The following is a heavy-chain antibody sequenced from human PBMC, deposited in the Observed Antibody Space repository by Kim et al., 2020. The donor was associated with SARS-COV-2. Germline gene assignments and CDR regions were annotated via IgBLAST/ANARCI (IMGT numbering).Heavy chain of an antibody. D-gene: IGHD3-16*02. J-gene: IGHJ4*02. CDR2: IYPGDSDT. Sequence: GESLKISCKGSGYSFTSYWIGWVRHMPGKGLEWIGIIYPGDSDTRNSPSFQGQVTISADKSISTAYLQWSSLKASDTAMYYCARGRNYRYPHFDFWGQGSLVTVSS. CDR1: GYSFTSYW. V-gene: IGHV5-51*01. CDR3: ARGRNYRYPHFDF.